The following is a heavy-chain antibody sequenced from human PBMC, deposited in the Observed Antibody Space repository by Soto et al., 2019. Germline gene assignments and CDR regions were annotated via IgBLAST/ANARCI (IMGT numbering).Heavy chain of an antibody. CDR1: GFTFTSSA. J-gene: IGHJ4*02. Sequence: ASVKVSCKASGFTFTSSAVQWVRQARGQRLEWIGWIVVGSGNTNYAQKFQERVTITRDMSTSTAYMELSSLRSEDTAVYYCAAEKINSYYFDYWGQGTLVTVSS. CDR2: IVVGSGNT. V-gene: IGHV1-58*01. CDR3: AAEKINSYYFDY.